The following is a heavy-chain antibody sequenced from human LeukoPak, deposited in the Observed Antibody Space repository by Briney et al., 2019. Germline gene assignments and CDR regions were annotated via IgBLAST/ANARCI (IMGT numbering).Heavy chain of an antibody. D-gene: IGHD3-10*01. CDR3: VRIVVRGVRSADY. J-gene: IGHJ4*02. CDR2: ISAYNGNT. Sequence: ASVKLSCKASGYTFTSYGISWVRQAPGQGLEWVGWISAYNGNTNYAQKLQGRVTMTTDTSTSTAYMELRSLRSDDTAVYYCVRIVVRGVRSADYWGQGTLVTVSS. V-gene: IGHV1-18*01. CDR1: GYTFTSYG.